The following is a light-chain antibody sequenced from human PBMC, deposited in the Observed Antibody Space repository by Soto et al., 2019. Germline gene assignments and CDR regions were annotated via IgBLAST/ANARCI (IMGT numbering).Light chain of an antibody. CDR3: QQHGQWPIT. J-gene: IGKJ5*01. CDR1: QSISSW. V-gene: IGKV1-5*03. Sequence: DIQMTQSPSTLSASVGDRVTITCRASQSISSWLAWYQQKPGKAPNLLIYKASSLRSGVPSRFSGSGSGTEFTLTISSLQPEDFATYYCQQHGQWPITFGQGTRLEIK. CDR2: KAS.